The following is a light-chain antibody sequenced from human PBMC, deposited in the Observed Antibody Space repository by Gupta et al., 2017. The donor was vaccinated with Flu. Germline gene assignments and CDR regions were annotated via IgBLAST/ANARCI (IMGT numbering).Light chain of an antibody. CDR3: QVWDSSSDHLYV. J-gene: IGLJ1*01. CDR1: NIGSKS. V-gene: IGLV3-21*02. Sequence: SYVLTQPPSVSVAPGQTARITCGGNNIGSKSVHWYQQKPGQALSGIPERFSGSNSGNTATLTISRVEAGDEADYYCQVWDSSSDHLYVFGTGTKVTVL.